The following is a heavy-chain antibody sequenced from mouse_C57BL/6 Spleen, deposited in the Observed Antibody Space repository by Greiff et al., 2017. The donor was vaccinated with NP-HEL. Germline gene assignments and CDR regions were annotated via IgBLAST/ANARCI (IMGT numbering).Heavy chain of an antibody. Sequence: VQLQQPGAELVRPGSSVKLSCKASGYTFTSYWMHWVKQRPIQGLEWIGNIDPSDSETHYNQKFKDKATLTVDKSSSTAYMQLSSLTSEDSAVYYCARYYYGSSFSYWYFDVWGTGTTVTVSS. V-gene: IGHV1-52*01. J-gene: IGHJ1*03. D-gene: IGHD1-1*01. CDR2: IDPSDSET. CDR1: GYTFTSYW. CDR3: ARYYYGSSFSYWYFDV.